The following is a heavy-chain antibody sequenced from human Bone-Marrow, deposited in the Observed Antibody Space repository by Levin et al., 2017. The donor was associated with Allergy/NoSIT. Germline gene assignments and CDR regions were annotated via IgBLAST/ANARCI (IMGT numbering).Heavy chain of an antibody. D-gene: IGHD2-2*01. V-gene: IGHV1-2*06. CDR1: GYTFTGYY. Sequence: ASVKVSCKASGYTFTGYYLHWVRQAPGQGLEWMGRIDPNRGVTNDAQKCQDRVTMTRDTSFNTVYMEVSRLKSADTAVYYCARGCSNSTCYGAFDIWGQGTMVTVSS. J-gene: IGHJ3*02. CDR2: IDPNRGVT. CDR3: ARGCSNSTCYGAFDI.